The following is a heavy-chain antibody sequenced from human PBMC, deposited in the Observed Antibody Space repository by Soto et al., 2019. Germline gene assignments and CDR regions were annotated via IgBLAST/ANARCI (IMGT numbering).Heavy chain of an antibody. V-gene: IGHV3-30-3*01. CDR2: ISYNGNNNE. Sequence: QVQLLESGGCVVQPGKSLRLSCAASGFTFSSHAMHWVRQAPGKGLEWVAVISYNGNNNEYYADSVKGRFTISRDNSKSTLYLQMNSLRGEDTAIYFCARDRIASGLRAMDVWGQGTPVIVSS. CDR3: ARDRIASGLRAMDV. CDR1: GFTFSSHA. J-gene: IGHJ6*02. D-gene: IGHD6-13*01.